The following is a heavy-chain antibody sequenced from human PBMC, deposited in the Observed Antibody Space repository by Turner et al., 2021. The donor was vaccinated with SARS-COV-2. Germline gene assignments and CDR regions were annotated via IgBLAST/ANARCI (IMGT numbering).Heavy chain of an antibody. V-gene: IGHV3-30-3*01. CDR3: ARARGSTYYSAFDY. CDR1: GFTFSTYA. CDR2: ISYDGSNK. Sequence: QVQLVESGGGVVQPGRSLRLSCAASGFTFSTYAMHWVRQAPGKGLEWVAVISYDGSNKYYADSGKGRFTISRDNSKNTLYLQMNSLRAEDTAVYYCARARGSTYYSAFDYWGQETLVTVSS. J-gene: IGHJ4*02. D-gene: IGHD3-3*01.